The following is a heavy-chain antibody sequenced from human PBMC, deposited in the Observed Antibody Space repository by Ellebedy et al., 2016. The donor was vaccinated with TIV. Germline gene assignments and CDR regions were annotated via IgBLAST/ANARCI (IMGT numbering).Heavy chain of an antibody. Sequence: SETLSLXCAVYGGSFSGYYWSWIRQPPGKGLEWIGEINHSGSTNYNPSLKSRVTISVDTSKNQFSLKLSSVTAADTAVYYCARGLGGYSSGWYWFDPWGQGTLVTVSS. J-gene: IGHJ5*02. V-gene: IGHV4-34*01. D-gene: IGHD6-19*01. CDR2: INHSGST. CDR1: GGSFSGYY. CDR3: ARGLGGYSSGWYWFDP.